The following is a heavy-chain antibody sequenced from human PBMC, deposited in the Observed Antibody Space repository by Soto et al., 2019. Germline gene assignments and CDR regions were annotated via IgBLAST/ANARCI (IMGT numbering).Heavy chain of an antibody. CDR2: ISGSGSST. CDR3: AKENGFQFVNFGASGFDY. D-gene: IGHD6-6*01. J-gene: IGHJ4*02. CDR1: GFRFSSKA. V-gene: IGHV3-23*01. Sequence: EVQLLESGGGLVQPGGSLRLSCAASGFRFSSKAMSWVRQAPGKGLEWVSIISGSGSSTYYTDSLKGRFTISRDNSKNVVYLEMNYLRAEDTAVYYCAKENGFQFVNFGASGFDYWGQGYLVSVSS.